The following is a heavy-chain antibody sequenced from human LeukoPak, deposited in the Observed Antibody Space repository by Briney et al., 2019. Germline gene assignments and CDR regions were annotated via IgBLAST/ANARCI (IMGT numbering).Heavy chain of an antibody. V-gene: IGHV1-24*01. CDR1: GYTLTELS. CDR3: ATINMVRGGGYFDP. CDR2: FDPEDGET. J-gene: IGHJ5*02. D-gene: IGHD3-10*01. Sequence: ASVKVSCKVSGYTLTELSMLWVRQAPGKGLEWMGGFDPEDGETVYAQKFQGRVTMTEDTSTDTAYMELSSLRSEDTAVYYCATINMVRGGGYFDPWGQGTLVTVSS.